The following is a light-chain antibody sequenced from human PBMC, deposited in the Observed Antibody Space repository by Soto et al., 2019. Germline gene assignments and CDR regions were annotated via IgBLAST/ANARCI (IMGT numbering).Light chain of an antibody. CDR2: EVS. CDR3: VQSIRWWT. Sequence: DVVLTQTPLTLSVTPGQPASISCKSSQELLHSDGRTYLYWYLQKPGQPPQLLIYEVSNRFSGVPERLRVRGSGTDFILTLSRVEAEDVGVCYCVQSIRWWTFGQGTKVEV. J-gene: IGKJ1*01. V-gene: IGKV2D-29*01. CDR1: QELLHSDGRTY.